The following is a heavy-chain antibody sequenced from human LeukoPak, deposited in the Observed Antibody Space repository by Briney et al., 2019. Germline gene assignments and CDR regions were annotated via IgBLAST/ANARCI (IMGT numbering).Heavy chain of an antibody. D-gene: IGHD3-3*01. V-gene: IGHV4-39*01. CDR3: ARLQRHALTRRGYYPDY. CDR2: IYYSGST. J-gene: IGHJ4*02. CDR1: GGSISSSSYY. Sequence: SETLSLTCTVSGGSISSSSYYWGWIRQPPGKGLEGIGSIYYSGSTYYNPSLKSRVTISVYTSKNQFSLKLSSVTAADTAVYYCARLQRHALTRRGYYPDYWGQGTLVTVHS.